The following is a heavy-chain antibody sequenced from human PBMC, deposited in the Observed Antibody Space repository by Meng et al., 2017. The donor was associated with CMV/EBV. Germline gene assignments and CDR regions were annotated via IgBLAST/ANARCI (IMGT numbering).Heavy chain of an antibody. J-gene: IGHJ4*02. CDR1: GGTFSSYA. V-gene: IGHV1-69*05. Sequence: SVKVSCKASGGTFSSYAISWVRQAPGQGLEWMGGIIPIFGTANYAQKFQGRVTITTDDSTSTAYMELSSLRSEDTAVYYCAREGRAGGSYYSFDYWGQGTLVTVSS. CDR3: AREGRAGGSYYSFDY. D-gene: IGHD1-26*01. CDR2: IIPIFGTA.